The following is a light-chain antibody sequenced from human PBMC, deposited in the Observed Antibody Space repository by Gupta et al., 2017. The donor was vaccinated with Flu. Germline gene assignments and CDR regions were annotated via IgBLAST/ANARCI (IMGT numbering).Light chain of an antibody. CDR1: QSIDSW. J-gene: IGKJ1*01. CDR2: KAS. CDR3: QQYRSSPWT. V-gene: IGKV1-5*03. Sequence: GDRVTITCRASQSIDSWLAWYQKKPGRAPKSLIYKASSLETGVPSRFSGSGSGTEFSLTISSLQPDDFATYYCQQYRSSPWTFGQGTMVEIK.